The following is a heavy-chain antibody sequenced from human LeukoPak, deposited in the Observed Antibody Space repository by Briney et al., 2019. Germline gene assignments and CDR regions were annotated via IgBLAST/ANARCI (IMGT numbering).Heavy chain of an antibody. CDR3: ARTRRGRTSSYYFDY. J-gene: IGHJ4*02. V-gene: IGHV4-34*01. D-gene: IGHD2-2*01. CDR1: GGSFSGYY. CDR2: INHSGST. Sequence: SETLSLTCAVYGGSFSGYYWSWIRQPPGKGLEWIGEINHSGSTNYNPSLKSRVTVSVDTSKNQFSLKLSSVTAADTAVYYCARTRRGRTSSYYFDYWGQGTLVTVSS.